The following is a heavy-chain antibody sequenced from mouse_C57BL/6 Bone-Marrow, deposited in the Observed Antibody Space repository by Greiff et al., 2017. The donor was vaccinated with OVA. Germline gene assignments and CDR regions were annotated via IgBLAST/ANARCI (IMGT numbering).Heavy chain of an antibody. D-gene: IGHD6-5*01. V-gene: IGHV1-54*01. Sequence: QVQLKQSGAELVRPGTSVKVSCKASGYAFTNYLIEWVKQRPGQGLEWIGVINPGSGGTNYNEKFKGKATLTADKSSSTAYMQLSSLTSEDSAVYVCARSYALYFDVWGTGTTVTVSS. CDR1: GYAFTNYL. CDR2: INPGSGGT. CDR3: ARSYALYFDV. J-gene: IGHJ1*03.